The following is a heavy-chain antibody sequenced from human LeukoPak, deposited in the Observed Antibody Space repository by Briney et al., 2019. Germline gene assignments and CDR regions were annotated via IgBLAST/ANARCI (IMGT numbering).Heavy chain of an antibody. CDR2: IYYSGST. CDR3: AGLIVGATGFDY. J-gene: IGHJ4*02. CDR1: GGSISSSSYY. V-gene: IGHV4-39*01. Sequence: SETLSLTCTVSGGSISSSSYYWGWIRQPPGKGLEWIGSIYYSGSTYYNPSLKSRVTISVDTSKNQFSLKLSSVTAADTAVCYCAGLIVGATGFDYWGQGTLVTVSS. D-gene: IGHD1-26*01.